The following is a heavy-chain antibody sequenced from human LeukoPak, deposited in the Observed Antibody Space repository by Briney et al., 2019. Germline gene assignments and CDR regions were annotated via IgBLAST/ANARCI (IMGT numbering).Heavy chain of an antibody. CDR1: GYSFANYW. Sequence: GESLKISCKTFGYSFANYWIGWVRQMPGKGLEWMGIIFPVDSDTRYSPSFQGQVTISADKSINTAYLQWSSLKASDTAMYYCARATPDYGSGSYGSMYYYYYMDVWGKGTTVTISS. D-gene: IGHD3-10*01. CDR2: IFPVDSDT. J-gene: IGHJ6*03. CDR3: ARATPDYGSGSYGSMYYYYYMDV. V-gene: IGHV5-51*01.